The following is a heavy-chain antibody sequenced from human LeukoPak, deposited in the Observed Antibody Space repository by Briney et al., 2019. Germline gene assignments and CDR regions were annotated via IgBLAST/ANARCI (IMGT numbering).Heavy chain of an antibody. V-gene: IGHV4-34*01. D-gene: IGHD4-17*01. CDR3: ARGRRDVFGDYEAFDI. J-gene: IGHJ3*02. CDR1: GGTFSGYF. CDR2: INHSGTT. Sequence: SETLSLTCAVYGGTFSGYFWTWIRQPPGKGLDWIGEINHSGTTNYNPSLKSRVTISLDTSKNQFSLNLTSGTAADTAVYYCARGRRDVFGDYEAFDICGEGTMVTASS.